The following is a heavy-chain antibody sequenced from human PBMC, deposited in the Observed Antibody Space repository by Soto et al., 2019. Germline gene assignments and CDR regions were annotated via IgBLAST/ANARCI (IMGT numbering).Heavy chain of an antibody. D-gene: IGHD2-21*01. V-gene: IGHV1-3*01. CDR1: GYTFTSYA. J-gene: IGHJ6*02. CDR3: ARDRRFIVVFGWGMPAGDYYYGMDV. CDR2: INAGNGNT. Sequence: ASVKVSFKASGYTFTSYAMHWVRQAPGQRLEWMGWINAGNGNTKYSQKFQGRVTITRDTSASTAYMELSSLRSEDTAVYYCARDRRFIVVFGWGMPAGDYYYGMDVWGLGTTVTVSS.